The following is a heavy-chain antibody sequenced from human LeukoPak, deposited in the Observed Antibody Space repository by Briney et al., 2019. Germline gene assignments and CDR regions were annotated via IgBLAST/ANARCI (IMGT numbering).Heavy chain of an antibody. J-gene: IGHJ4*02. D-gene: IGHD4-17*01. V-gene: IGHV4-39*01. Sequence: SETLSLTCTVSGGSISSSSYYWGWIRQPPGKGLEWIGSIYYSGSTYYNPSLKSRVTISVDTSKNQFSPKLSSVTAADTAVYYCARGSTVTPPNYYFDYWGQGTLVTVSS. CDR1: GGSISSSSYY. CDR3: ARGSTVTPPNYYFDY. CDR2: IYYSGST.